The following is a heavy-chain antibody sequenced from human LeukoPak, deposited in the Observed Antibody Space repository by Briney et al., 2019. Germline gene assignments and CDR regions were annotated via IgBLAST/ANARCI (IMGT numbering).Heavy chain of an antibody. V-gene: IGHV7-4-1*02. J-gene: IGHJ4*02. CDR1: GYTFTGYS. D-gene: IGHD5-24*01. CDR2: ISTNTGNP. CDR3: ARDAATINFDS. Sequence: ASVNVSCKASGYTFTGYSINWLRQAPGQGLEWMGWISTNTGNPTYAQGFTGRFVFSLDTSVSTTYLQISSLKAEDTAVYYCARDAATINFDSWGQGTLVTVSS.